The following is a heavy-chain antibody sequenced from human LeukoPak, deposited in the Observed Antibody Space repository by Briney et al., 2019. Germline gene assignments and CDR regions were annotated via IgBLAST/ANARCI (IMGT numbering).Heavy chain of an antibody. CDR1: GGSISSYY. J-gene: IGHJ6*02. V-gene: IGHV4-59*01. CDR3: AREGGATPNYYYYGMDV. Sequence: SETLSLTCTVSGGSISSYYWSWIRQPPGKGLEWIGYIYYSGSTNYNPSLKSRVTISVDTSKNQFSLKLSSVTAADTAVYYCAREGGATPNYYYYGMDVWGQGTTVTVSS. CDR2: IYYSGST. D-gene: IGHD1-26*01.